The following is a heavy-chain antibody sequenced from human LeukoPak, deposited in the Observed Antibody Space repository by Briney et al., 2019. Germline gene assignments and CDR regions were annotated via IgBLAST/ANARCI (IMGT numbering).Heavy chain of an antibody. CDR1: GFTFSTQT. CDR3: ATDPPYSRSGLYFDY. CDR2: ISSNSTYR. J-gene: IGHJ4*02. V-gene: IGHV3-21*06. Sequence: GGSLRLSCAASGFTFSTQTINWVRQAPGKGLEWVSSISSNSTYRYYADSVKGRFTISRDNAKNSLFLQMNSLRAENTAVYYCATDPPYSRSGLYFDYWGQGTLVTVSS. D-gene: IGHD6-13*01.